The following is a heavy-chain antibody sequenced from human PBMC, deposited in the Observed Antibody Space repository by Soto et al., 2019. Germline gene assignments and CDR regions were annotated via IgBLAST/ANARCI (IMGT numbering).Heavy chain of an antibody. Sequence: QVQLVQSGAEVKKPGSSVKVSCKASGGTFSSYAISWVRQAPGQGLEWMGGIIPIFGTANYAQKFQGRVTVTADESTRTAYMELSSLRSEVTAVYYCTRDRGRRYYDGRGYYYSDYWGQGPLVTVSS. D-gene: IGHD3-22*01. V-gene: IGHV1-69*01. CDR2: IIPIFGTA. CDR1: GGTFSSYA. CDR3: TRDRGRRYYDGRGYYYSDY. J-gene: IGHJ4*02.